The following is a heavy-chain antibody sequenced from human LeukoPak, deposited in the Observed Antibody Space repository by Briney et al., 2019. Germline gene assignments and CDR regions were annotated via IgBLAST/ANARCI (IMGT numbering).Heavy chain of an antibody. V-gene: IGHV3-73*01. Sequence: PGGSLRLSCAASGFTFSGSAIHWVRQSSEKGLEWVGQIDKKDKGYATATAYAASVKGRFTIPRDDSINTAYLQMKSLKTEDTALYYCTRDSGTYNWFDPWGQGTLVTVSS. CDR3: TRDSGTYNWFDP. CDR2: IDKKDKGYATAT. J-gene: IGHJ5*02. D-gene: IGHD1-26*01. CDR1: GFTFSGSA.